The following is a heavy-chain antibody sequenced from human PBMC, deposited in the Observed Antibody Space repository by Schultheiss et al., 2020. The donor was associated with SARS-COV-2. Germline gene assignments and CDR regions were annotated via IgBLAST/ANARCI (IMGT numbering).Heavy chain of an antibody. CDR2: ISGSGGST. V-gene: IGHV3-23*01. Sequence: GGSLRLSCAASGFTFSSYGMHWVRQAPGKGLEWVSAISGSGGSTYYADSVKGRFTISRDNSKNTLYLQMNSLRAEDTAVYYCAKDRKGYSYGFIHFDYWGQGTLVTVSS. J-gene: IGHJ4*02. D-gene: IGHD5-18*01. CDR3: AKDRKGYSYGFIHFDY. CDR1: GFTFSSYG.